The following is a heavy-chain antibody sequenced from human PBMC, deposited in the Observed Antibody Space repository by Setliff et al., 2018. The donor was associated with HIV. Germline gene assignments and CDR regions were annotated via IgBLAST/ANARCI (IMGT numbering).Heavy chain of an antibody. V-gene: IGHV1-18*01. CDR2: ISIYNGNV. Sequence: ASGKGSCKASGYSFISHDINWVRQAPGQGLEWMGRISIYNGNVNTAPKFQGRVTMTTDPSTTPAYLDLRSLRSDDTAVSYFARDAVVLMVVVGGDYWGQGTLVTVSS. CDR3: ARDAVVLMVVVGGDY. CDR1: GYSFISHD. J-gene: IGHJ4*02. D-gene: IGHD3-22*01.